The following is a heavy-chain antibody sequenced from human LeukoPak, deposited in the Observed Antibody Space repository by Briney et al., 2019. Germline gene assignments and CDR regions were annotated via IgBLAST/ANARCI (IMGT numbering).Heavy chain of an antibody. CDR2: IYFSGGT. J-gene: IGHJ5*02. V-gene: IGHV4-39*01. CDR3: ARLNTGYSSSWYWFDP. CDR1: GDSISSSNCY. Sequence: SETLSLTCTVSGDSISSSNCYWGWIRQPPGKGLEWIGSIYFSGGTYYNASLKSRVTISVDTSKNQFSLKLSSVTAADTAVYYCARLNTGYSSSWYWFDPWGQGTLVTVSS. D-gene: IGHD6-13*01.